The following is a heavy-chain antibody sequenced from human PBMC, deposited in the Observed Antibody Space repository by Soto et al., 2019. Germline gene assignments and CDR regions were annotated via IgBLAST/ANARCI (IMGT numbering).Heavy chain of an antibody. Sequence: QVQLQESGPGLVKPSGTLSLTCAVSGGSISSSNWWSWVRQTPGKGLEWIGEIYHSGSTNYNPSLKSRVTIPVAKSKNQSSLKLSSVSAADTAVYYCARERAFGESSPGYYYYGMDVWGQGTTVTVSS. CDR3: ARERAFGESSPGYYYYGMDV. D-gene: IGHD3-10*01. V-gene: IGHV4-4*02. J-gene: IGHJ6*02. CDR1: GGSISSSNW. CDR2: IYHSGST.